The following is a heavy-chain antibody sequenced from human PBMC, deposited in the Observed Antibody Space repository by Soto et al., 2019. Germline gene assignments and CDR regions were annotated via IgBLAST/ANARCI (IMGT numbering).Heavy chain of an antibody. V-gene: IGHV3-23*01. CDR2: ISDSGAGT. Sequence: EVQLLESGGGLVQPGGSLRLSCVGSGFMFSGYALTWIRQAPGKGLEWVSTISDSGAGTYLADSVKGRFIISRDNSNDTQSLKKNSLRAEDTAVYFCAKVSSRTGIVGHWVDWGQGTLVTVSS. CDR1: GFMFSGYA. J-gene: IGHJ4*02. CDR3: AKVSSRTGIVGHWVD. D-gene: IGHD1-26*01.